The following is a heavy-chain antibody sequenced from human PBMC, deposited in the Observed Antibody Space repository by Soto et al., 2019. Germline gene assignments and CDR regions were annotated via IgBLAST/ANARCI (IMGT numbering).Heavy chain of an antibody. CDR1: GFSLSSSGVG. V-gene: IGHV2-5*02. CDR2: IYWDDDK. Sequence: QITLKESGPTLVKPTQTLTLTCTFSGFSLSSSGVGVGWIRQPPGKALEWLTFIYWDDDKRYSPSLKSRLTITKDTSKNQVVLTLTNMDPVATATYYCARLVVAGITYCFDSWGQGTRLNVSS. D-gene: IGHD2-15*01. CDR3: ARLVVAGITYCFDS. J-gene: IGHJ4*02.